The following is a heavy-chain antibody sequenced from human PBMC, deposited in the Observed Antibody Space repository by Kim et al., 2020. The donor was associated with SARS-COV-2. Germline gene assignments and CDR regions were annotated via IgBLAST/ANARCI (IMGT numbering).Heavy chain of an antibody. Sequence: GESLKISCKGSGYSFTSYWISWVRQMPGKGLEWMGRIDPSDSYTNYSPSFQGHVTISADKSISTAYLQWSSLKASDTAMYYCARHDSQFTMTGLSREDYWGQGTLVTVSS. J-gene: IGHJ4*02. V-gene: IGHV5-10-1*01. CDR2: IDPSDSYT. CDR3: ARHDSQFTMTGLSREDY. CDR1: GYSFTSYW. D-gene: IGHD3-22*01.